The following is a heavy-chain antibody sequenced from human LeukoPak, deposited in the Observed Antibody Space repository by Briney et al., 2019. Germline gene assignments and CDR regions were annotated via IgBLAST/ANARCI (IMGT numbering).Heavy chain of an antibody. V-gene: IGHV3-66*04. CDR3: ARPVGATTSAFDY. Sequence: GGSLRLSCAASEFSVGSNYMTWVRQAPGKGLEWVSLIYSGGSTYYADSVKGRFTISRDNSKNTLYLQMNSLRAEDTAVYYCARPVGATTSAFDYWGQGTLVTVSS. CDR1: EFSVGSNY. D-gene: IGHD1-26*01. CDR2: IYSGGST. J-gene: IGHJ4*02.